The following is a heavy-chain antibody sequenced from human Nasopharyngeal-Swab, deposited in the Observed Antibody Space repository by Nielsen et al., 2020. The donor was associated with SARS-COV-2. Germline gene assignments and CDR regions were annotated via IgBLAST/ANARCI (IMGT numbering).Heavy chain of an antibody. CDR2: ISGSAETT. CDR3: AILYYGH. CDR1: GIIFSNYG. J-gene: IGHJ4*02. V-gene: IGHV3-23*01. Sequence: GESLKISCAASGIIFSNYGISWVRQAPGRGLEWVSTISGSAETTPYADSVQGRFTISRDNSMNTLYLQMNSLRADDTAVYYCAILYYGHWGQGTLVTVSS.